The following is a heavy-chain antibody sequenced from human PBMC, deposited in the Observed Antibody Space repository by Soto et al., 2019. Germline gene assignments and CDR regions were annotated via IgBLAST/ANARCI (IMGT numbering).Heavy chain of an antibody. CDR2: IGGSGDST. V-gene: IGHV3-23*01. CDR3: AKSGNYDILTGYSTPIFDC. J-gene: IGHJ4*02. CDR1: GFTFNKYA. D-gene: IGHD3-9*01. Sequence: EVQLLESGGGLVQPGGSLRLSCAASGFTFNKYAMSWVRQAPGTGLEWVSAIGGSGDSTYYTDSVKGRFTISRDSSKNTMYLRMNSLRADDTAEYYCAKSGNYDILTGYSTPIFDCWGMGTLVTVSS.